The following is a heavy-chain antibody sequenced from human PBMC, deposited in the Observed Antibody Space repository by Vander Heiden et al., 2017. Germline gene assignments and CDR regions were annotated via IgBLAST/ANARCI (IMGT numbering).Heavy chain of an antibody. D-gene: IGHD4-17*01. V-gene: IGHV3-21*01. CDR3: ARDTLRRYYYGMDV. CDR1: GFPFSSYS. CDR2: ISSSSSYI. J-gene: IGHJ6*02. Sequence: EVQLVESGGGLVKPGGSLRLSCAASGFPFSSYSMNWVRQAPGKGLEWVSSISSSSSYIYYADSVKGRFTISRDNAKNSLYLQMNSLRAEDTAVYYCARDTLRRYYYGMDVWGQGTTVTVSS.